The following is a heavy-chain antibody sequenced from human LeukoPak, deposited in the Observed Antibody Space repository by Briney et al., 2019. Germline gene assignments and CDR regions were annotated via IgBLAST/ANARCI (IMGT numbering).Heavy chain of an antibody. CDR1: GFTFSSYW. D-gene: IGHD2-2*01. CDR2: IKQDGSEK. CDR3: ARVGGYCSSTSCLYYYYYGMDV. Sequence: GSLRLSCAASGFTFSSYWMSWVRQAPGKGLEWVANIKQDGSEKYYVDSVKGRFTISRDNAKNSLYLQMNSLRAEDTAVYYCARVGGYCSSTSCLYYYYYGMDVWGQGTTVTVSS. J-gene: IGHJ6*02. V-gene: IGHV3-7*01.